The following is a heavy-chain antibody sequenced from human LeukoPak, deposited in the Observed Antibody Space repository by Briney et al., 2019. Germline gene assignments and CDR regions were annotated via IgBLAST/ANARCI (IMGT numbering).Heavy chain of an antibody. V-gene: IGHV1-2*02. D-gene: IGHD2-2*01. J-gene: IGHJ5*02. CDR2: MNPNSGDT. CDR1: GYTFADYY. CDR3: AKDPFDQMLPENWFDP. Sequence: ASVKVSCKASGYTFADYYIHWVRQAPGQGLEWVGWMNPNSGDTNYARSFQGRVTMTRDTSISTAYMELSRLRFDDTAVYYCAKDPFDQMLPENWFDPWGQGTLVTVSS.